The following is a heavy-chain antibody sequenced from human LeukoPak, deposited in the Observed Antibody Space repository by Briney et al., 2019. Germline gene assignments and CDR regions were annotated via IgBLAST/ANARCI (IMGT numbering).Heavy chain of an antibody. CDR3: AKEDYDILTGYPLLDY. CDR2: IYSGGST. D-gene: IGHD3-9*01. CDR1: GFTFSSYG. Sequence: GGSLRLSCAASGFTFSSYGMSWVRQAPGKGLEWVSVIYSGGSTYYADSVKGRFTISRDNSKNTLYLQMNSLRAEDTAVYYCAKEDYDILTGYPLLDYWGQGTLVTVSS. V-gene: IGHV3-66*01. J-gene: IGHJ4*02.